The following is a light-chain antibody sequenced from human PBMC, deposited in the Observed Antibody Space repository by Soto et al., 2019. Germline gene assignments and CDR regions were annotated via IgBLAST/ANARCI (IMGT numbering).Light chain of an antibody. CDR3: MQSLQTWT. Sequence: DIVMTQSPLSLPVTPGESASISCRSSQSILHSDGYNYLEWYVQKPGQSPQLLIYLTSHRASGVPERFSGSGSGTDFSRQITRVEAEDVGVYYCMQSLQTWTFGQGTKVEI. V-gene: IGKV2-28*01. J-gene: IGKJ1*01. CDR1: QSILHSDGYNY. CDR2: LTS.